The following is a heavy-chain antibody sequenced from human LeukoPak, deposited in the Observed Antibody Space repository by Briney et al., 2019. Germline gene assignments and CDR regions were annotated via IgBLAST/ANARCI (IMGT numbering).Heavy chain of an antibody. V-gene: IGHV1-18*01. CDR3: ARDPALGYTSGWYSWFDP. CDR2: ISAYNGNT. D-gene: IGHD6-19*01. CDR1: GYTFTSYG. Sequence: ASVKVSCKASGYTFTSYGISWVRQAPGQGLERMGWISAYNGNTNYAQKLQGRVAMTTDTSTSTAYMELRSLRSDDTAVYYCARDPALGYTSGWYSWFDPWGQGTLVTVSS. J-gene: IGHJ5*02.